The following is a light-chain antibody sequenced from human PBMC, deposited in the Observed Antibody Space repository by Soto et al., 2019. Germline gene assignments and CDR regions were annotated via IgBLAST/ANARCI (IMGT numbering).Light chain of an antibody. J-gene: IGKJ1*01. CDR1: QSVSDW. CDR2: DAS. CDR3: QQYNSYTWP. Sequence: DIQMTQSPSTLSASVGDRVTITCRASQSVSDWLAWYQQKPGKAPNLLIYDASSLESAVPSRFSGSGSGTDFTLTISSMQPDDFATSYCQQYNSYTWPFGQGTKVAIK. V-gene: IGKV1-5*01.